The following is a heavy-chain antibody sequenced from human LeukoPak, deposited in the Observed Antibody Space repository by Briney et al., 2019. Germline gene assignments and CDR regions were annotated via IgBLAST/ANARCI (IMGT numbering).Heavy chain of an antibody. Sequence: SETLSLTCTVSGGSISSGSYYWSWIRQPPGKGLEWIGYIYYSGSTNYNPSLKSRVTISVDTSKNQFSLKLSSVTAADTAVYYCARGVTAMARGYYFDYWGQGTLVTVSS. CDR3: ARGVTAMARGYYFDY. V-gene: IGHV4-61*01. CDR2: IYYSGST. J-gene: IGHJ4*02. CDR1: GGSISSGSYY. D-gene: IGHD5-18*01.